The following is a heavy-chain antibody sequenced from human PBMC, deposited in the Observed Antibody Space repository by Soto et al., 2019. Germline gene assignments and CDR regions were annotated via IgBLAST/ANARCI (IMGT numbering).Heavy chain of an antibody. V-gene: IGHV1-69*13. D-gene: IGHD6-19*01. CDR3: APTPYSSCWSCVYYYYRIDV. CDR1: GGTYSSYA. CDR2: IIPIFGTA. Sequence: SSVKLCCKASGGTYSSYAISWVRQAPGQGLEWMGGIIPIFGTANYAQKFQGRVTITAGESTSTTYMELSSLRSEDTAVYYCAPTPYSSCWSCVYYYYRIDVWGQATTVIVS. J-gene: IGHJ6*02.